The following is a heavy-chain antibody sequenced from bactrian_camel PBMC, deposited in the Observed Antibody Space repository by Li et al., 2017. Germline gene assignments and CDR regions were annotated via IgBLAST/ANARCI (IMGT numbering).Heavy chain of an antibody. V-gene: IGHV3S53*01. CDR2: IHRDGST. CDR3: AAAKVWVKGRLEEDLFAY. CDR1: GYVDSSVC. D-gene: IGHD3*01. J-gene: IGHJ6*01. Sequence: HVQLVESGGGSVQAGGSLTLSCVASGYVDSSVCMGWFRQAPGKEREGVASIHRDGSTSYADSVEGRFTISRDNAKSILYLQMNSLKPEDTAMYYCAAAKVWVKGRLEEDLFAYWGQGTQVTVS.